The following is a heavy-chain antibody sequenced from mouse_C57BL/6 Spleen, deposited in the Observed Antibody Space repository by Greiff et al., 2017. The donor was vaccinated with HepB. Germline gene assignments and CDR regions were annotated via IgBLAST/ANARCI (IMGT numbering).Heavy chain of an antibody. CDR1: GYAFTNYL. D-gene: IGHD2-2*01. J-gene: IGHJ2*01. V-gene: IGHV1-54*01. CDR2: INPGSGGT. CDR3: ARSTMVTTTYYFDY. Sequence: QVQLQQSGAELVRPGTSVKVSCKASGYAFTNYLIEWVKQRPGQGLEWIGVINPGSGGTNYNEKFKGKATLTADKSSSTAYMQLSSLTSEDSAVYFSARSTMVTTTYYFDYWGQGTTLTVSS.